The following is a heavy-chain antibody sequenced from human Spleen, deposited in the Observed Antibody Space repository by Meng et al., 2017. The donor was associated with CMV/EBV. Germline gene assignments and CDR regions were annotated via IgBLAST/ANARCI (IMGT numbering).Heavy chain of an antibody. V-gene: IGHV3-48*03. CDR1: GFTFRNYE. CDR2: ISSSGTKM. Sequence: GESLKISCAASGFTFRNYEMNWVRQAPGKGLEWISYISSSGTKMYYADALQGRFTSSRDNAKNSHYLGMNRLRAEDTAVYYCARLPDYFNSSGFDYWGQGTLVTVSS. J-gene: IGHJ4*02. CDR3: ARLPDYFNSSGFDY. D-gene: IGHD3-22*01.